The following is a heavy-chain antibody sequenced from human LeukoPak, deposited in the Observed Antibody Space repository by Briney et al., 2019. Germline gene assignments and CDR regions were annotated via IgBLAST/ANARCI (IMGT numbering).Heavy chain of an antibody. CDR1: GYTFTSYG. CDR3: ARARPDYSSSWYYFDY. CDR2: ISAYNGNT. J-gene: IGHJ4*02. D-gene: IGHD6-13*01. V-gene: IGHV1-18*01. Sequence: ASVKVSCKASGYTFTSYGISWVRQAPGQGLEWMGWISAYNGNTNYAQKLQGRVTMTTDTSTSTAYMELRSLRSDDTAVYYCARARPDYSSSWYYFDYWGQGTLVTVSS.